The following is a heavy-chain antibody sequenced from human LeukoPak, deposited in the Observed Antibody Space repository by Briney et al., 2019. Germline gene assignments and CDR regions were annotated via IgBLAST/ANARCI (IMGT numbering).Heavy chain of an antibody. V-gene: IGHV3-30*18. CDR3: AKDSNRAFDI. J-gene: IGHJ3*02. D-gene: IGHD1-14*01. CDR2: ISYDGSNK. CDR1: GFTFSSYG. Sequence: GRSLRLSCAASGFTFSSYGMHWVRQAPGKGLEWVAVISYDGSNKYYADSVKGRFTISRDNSKNTLYLQMNSLRAEDTAVYYCAKDSNRAFDIWGQGTMVTVSS.